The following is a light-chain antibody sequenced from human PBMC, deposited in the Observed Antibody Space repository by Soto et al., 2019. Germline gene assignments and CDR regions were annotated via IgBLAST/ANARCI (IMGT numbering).Light chain of an antibody. J-gene: IGKJ1*01. CDR3: QQYNNWPLT. CDR2: GAS. CDR1: QSVSSN. V-gene: IGKV3-15*01. Sequence: IVMTQSPATLSVSPGERVTLSCRASQSVSSNLAWYQQKPGQAPRLLIYGASTRATGIPARFSGSGSGTEFTLTISSLQSEDFAVYYCQQYNNWPLTFGQGTKV.